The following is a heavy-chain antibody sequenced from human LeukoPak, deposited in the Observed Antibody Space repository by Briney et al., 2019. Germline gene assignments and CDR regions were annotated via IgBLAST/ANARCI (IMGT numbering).Heavy chain of an antibody. CDR3: AAGRDIVVARSADIAYYYYYYMDV. J-gene: IGHJ6*03. CDR1: GYTFTSYD. D-gene: IGHD2-15*01. Sequence: GASVKVSCKASGYTFTSYDINWVRQATGQGLEWMGWMNPNSGNTGYAQKFQGRVTITADESTSTAYTELSSLRSEDTAVYYCAAGRDIVVARSADIAYYYYYYMDVWGKGTTVTVSS. V-gene: IGHV1-8*01. CDR2: MNPNSGNT.